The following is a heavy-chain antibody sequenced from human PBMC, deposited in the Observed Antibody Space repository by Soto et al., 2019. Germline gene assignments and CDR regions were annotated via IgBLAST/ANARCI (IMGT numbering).Heavy chain of an antibody. D-gene: IGHD3-10*01. CDR1: GGSISSYY. V-gene: IGHV4-59*01. CDR3: AREWRGFGSSYYFDY. CDR2: IYYSGST. J-gene: IGHJ4*02. Sequence: PSETLSLTCTVSGGSISSYYWGWIRQPPGKGLEWIGYIYYSGSTNYNPSLKSRVTISVDTSKNQFSLKLSSVTAADTAVYYCAREWRGFGSSYYFDYWGQGTLVTVSS.